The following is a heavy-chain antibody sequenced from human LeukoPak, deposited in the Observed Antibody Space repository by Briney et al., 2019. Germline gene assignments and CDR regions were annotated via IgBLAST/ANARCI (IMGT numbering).Heavy chain of an antibody. CDR3: ARGPVRRVRGDPPYMDV. CDR2: ISSSSSYI. V-gene: IGHV3-21*01. CDR1: GFTFSSYS. J-gene: IGHJ6*03. Sequence: KPGGSLRLSCAASGFTFSSYSMNWVRQAPGKGLEWVSSISSSSSYIYYADSVKGRFTISRDNAKNSLYLQMNSLRAEDTAVYYCARGPVRRVRGDPPYMDVWGKGTTVTISS. D-gene: IGHD3-10*01.